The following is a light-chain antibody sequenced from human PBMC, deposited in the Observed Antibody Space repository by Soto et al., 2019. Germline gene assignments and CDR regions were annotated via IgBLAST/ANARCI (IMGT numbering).Light chain of an antibody. J-gene: IGKJ5*01. CDR3: QQYENLPT. V-gene: IGKV1-33*01. Sequence: DIQMTQSPSSLSASVGDRVTITCQASQGIRNYLNWYQHKPGKAPKLLIYDASNLEAGVPSRFSGSGSGTDFTFTISSLQPEDIATYYCQQYENLPTFGQGTRLEIK. CDR1: QGIRNY. CDR2: DAS.